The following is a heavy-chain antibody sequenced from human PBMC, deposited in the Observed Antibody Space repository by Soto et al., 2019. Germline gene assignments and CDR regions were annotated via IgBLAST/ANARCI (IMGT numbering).Heavy chain of an antibody. J-gene: IGHJ6*02. Sequence: GASVKVSCKASGYTFTSYYINWVRQATGQGHEWIGWMNPNSGNTGYAQKFQGRVTMTRNTSISTAYMELSSLRSEDTAVYYCARGAYCSSTSCYRSNGMDVWGQGTTVTVSS. CDR1: GYTFTSYY. CDR2: MNPNSGNT. D-gene: IGHD2-2*01. CDR3: ARGAYCSSTSCYRSNGMDV. V-gene: IGHV1-8*01.